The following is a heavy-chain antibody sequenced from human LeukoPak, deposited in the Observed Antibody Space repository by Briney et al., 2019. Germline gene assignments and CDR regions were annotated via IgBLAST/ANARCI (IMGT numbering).Heavy chain of an antibody. V-gene: IGHV3-48*04. D-gene: IGHD4-17*01. CDR2: IASSSSSM. J-gene: IGHJ4*02. CDR1: GFTFSSFS. Sequence: GGSLRLSCAASGFTFSSFSMNWVRQAPGKGLEWISYIASSSSSMYYADSVKGRFTISRDNAKHSLYLQMNSLTAEDTAVYYCARVIGSYGDSAYWGQGTLVTVSS. CDR3: ARVIGSYGDSAY.